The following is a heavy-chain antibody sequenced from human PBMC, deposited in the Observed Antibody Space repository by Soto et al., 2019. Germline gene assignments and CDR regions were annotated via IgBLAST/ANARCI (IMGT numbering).Heavy chain of an antibody. J-gene: IGHJ4*02. CDR3: AKGLLQGVRGDY. Sequence: EVQLLESGGGLVQPGGSLTLSCAASGFTFSNYAMSWVRQPPGKGLEWVSSVTASPGTTYYADSVKGRFTISRDNSKNTLYLQMNSLRAEETAVFYWAKGLLQGVRGDYRGQGTLVVDSS. V-gene: IGHV3-23*01. CDR2: VTASPGTT. CDR1: GFTFSNYA. D-gene: IGHD2-21*01.